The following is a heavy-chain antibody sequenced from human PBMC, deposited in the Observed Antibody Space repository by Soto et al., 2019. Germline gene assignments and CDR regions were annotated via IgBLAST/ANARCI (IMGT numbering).Heavy chain of an antibody. CDR3: AREASVLIPAAQPSRFDS. D-gene: IGHD2-2*01. V-gene: IGHV1-18*01. Sequence: ASVKVSCKGFGYSFMKYGINWVRQAPGQGLEWVGWISPYSGYTHSAQKFHGRLTLTTDTAASTAYMELRILRSADTALYFCAREASVLIPAAQPSRFDSWGQGTLGTVS. CDR1: GYSFMKYG. CDR2: ISPYSGYT. J-gene: IGHJ4*02.